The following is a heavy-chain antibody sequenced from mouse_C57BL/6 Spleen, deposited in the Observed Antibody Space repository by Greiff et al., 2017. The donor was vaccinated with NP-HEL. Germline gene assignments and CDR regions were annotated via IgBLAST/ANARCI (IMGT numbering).Heavy chain of an antibody. CDR3: ARPYYYGSSYALFDY. CDR2: IYPGSGNT. Sequence: QVQLQQSGAELVRPGASVKLSCKASGYTFTDYYINWVKQRPGQGLEWIARIYPGSGNTYYNEKFKGKATLTAEKSSSTAYMQLSSLTSEDSAVYFCARPYYYGSSYALFDYWGQGTTLTVSS. CDR1: GYTFTDYY. J-gene: IGHJ2*01. D-gene: IGHD1-1*01. V-gene: IGHV1-76*01.